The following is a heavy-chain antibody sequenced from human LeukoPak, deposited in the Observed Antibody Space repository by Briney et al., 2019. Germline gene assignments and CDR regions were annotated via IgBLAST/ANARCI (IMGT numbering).Heavy chain of an antibody. J-gene: IGHJ4*02. Sequence: GASVKVSCKASGYTFTSYGISWVRQAPGQGLEWMGWISAYNGNTNYAQKFQGRVTMTRNTSTSTAYMELSGLRFEDSAVYYCVPYYDFSGYKDWGQGTLVTVSS. V-gene: IGHV1-18*01. D-gene: IGHD3-22*01. CDR1: GYTFTSYG. CDR2: ISAYNGNT. CDR3: VPYYDFSGYKD.